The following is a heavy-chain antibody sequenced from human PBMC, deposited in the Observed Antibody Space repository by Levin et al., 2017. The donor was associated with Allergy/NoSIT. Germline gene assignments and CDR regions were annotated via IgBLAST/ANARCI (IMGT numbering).Heavy chain of an antibody. CDR2: IYPGDSDT. Sequence: GGSLRLSCKGSGYSFTSYWIGWVRQMPGKGLEWMGIIYPGDSDTRYSPSFQGQVTISADKSSSTAYLQWSSLKASDTAMYYCAGGGGRDTLYYYGMDVWGQGTTVTVSS. V-gene: IGHV5-51*01. D-gene: IGHD3-16*01. J-gene: IGHJ6*02. CDR3: AGGGGRDTLYYYGMDV. CDR1: GYSFTSYW.